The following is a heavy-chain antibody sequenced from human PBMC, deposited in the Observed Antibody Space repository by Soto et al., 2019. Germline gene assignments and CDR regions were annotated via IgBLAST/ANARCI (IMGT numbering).Heavy chain of an antibody. CDR3: GRGRQQLAEEQYFLSIGVDV. Sequence: QVHLVQSGAEVKKPGASVKVSCTAHGYNLREYGVRWLRQVPGQGFEWMGWISGDNVNRRSSQRFQDRLTMTTDTSTYVAAMELRRLRFDDTGVYFRGRGRQQLAEEQYFLSIGVDVSGQGTSVTVAS. V-gene: IGHV1-18*01. D-gene: IGHD6-13*01. CDR2: ISGDNVNR. CDR1: GYNLREYG. J-gene: IGHJ6*02.